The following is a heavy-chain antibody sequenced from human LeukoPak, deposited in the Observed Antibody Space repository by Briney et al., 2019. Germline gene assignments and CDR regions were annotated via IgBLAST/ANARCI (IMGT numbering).Heavy chain of an antibody. CDR3: ATSIAVAGPTDAFDI. V-gene: IGHV3-23*01. J-gene: IGHJ3*02. CDR2: ISGSGGST. Sequence: GGSLRLSCAASGFTFSSYAMSWVRQAPGKGLEWVSAISGSGGSTYYADSVKGRVTISRDNSKNTLYLQMNSLRAEDTAVYYCATSIAVAGPTDAFDIWGQGTMVTVSS. CDR1: GFTFSSYA. D-gene: IGHD6-19*01.